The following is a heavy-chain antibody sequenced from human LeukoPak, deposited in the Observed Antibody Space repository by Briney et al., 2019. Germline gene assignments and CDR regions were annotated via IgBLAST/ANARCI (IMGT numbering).Heavy chain of an antibody. CDR3: ARDFSSVVGGIDS. CDR1: GYTFTNYY. J-gene: IGHJ4*02. CDR2: ITPSGGRT. D-gene: IGHD1-26*01. V-gene: IGHV1-46*01. Sequence: ASVKVSCKASGYTFTNYYIHWVRQAPGQGLEWMGIITPSGGRTRHLQKFQGRVTMTRDTSTNTVYMELSSLKSEDTAVYYCARDFSSVVGGIDSWGQGTLVTVSS.